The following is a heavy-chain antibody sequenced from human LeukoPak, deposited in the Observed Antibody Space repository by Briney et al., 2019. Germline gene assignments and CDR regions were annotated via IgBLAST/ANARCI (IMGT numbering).Heavy chain of an antibody. CDR2: IYSGGST. CDR1: GFTVSSNY. CDR3: ARDRLDHNYDSSGYHEDYFDY. Sequence: GGSLRLSCAASGFTVSSNYMSWVRQAPGKGLEWVSVIYSGGSTYYADSVKGRFTISRDNSKNTLYLQMNSLRAEDTAVYYCARDRLDHNYDSSGYHEDYFDYWGQGTLVTVSS. D-gene: IGHD3-22*01. J-gene: IGHJ4*02. V-gene: IGHV3-66*01.